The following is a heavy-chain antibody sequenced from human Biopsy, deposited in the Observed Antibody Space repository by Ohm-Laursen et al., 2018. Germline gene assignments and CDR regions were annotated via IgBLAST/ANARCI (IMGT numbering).Heavy chain of an antibody. CDR2: IFYSGII. Sequence: SETLSLTCTVSGDSINNYYWSWIRQPAGKGLEWIGSIFYSGIIYYNPSLKSRVSISVDTSKNQFSLNLNSVTAADTAVYYCARHPTGFWFDPWGQGTLVIVSS. J-gene: IGHJ5*02. V-gene: IGHV4-59*05. CDR3: ARHPTGFWFDP. CDR1: GDSINNYY.